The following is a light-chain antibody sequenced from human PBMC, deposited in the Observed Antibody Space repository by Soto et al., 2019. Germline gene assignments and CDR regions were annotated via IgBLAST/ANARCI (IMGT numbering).Light chain of an antibody. V-gene: IGLV1-40*01. CDR1: SSNIGAGYD. J-gene: IGLJ2*01. Sequence: QSVLTQSPSVSRAPGQGVTISCTGSSSNIGAGYDVHWYQQLPGTAPKLLIFGNNNRPPGVPDRFSGSKSGTSASLAITGLQAEDEADYYCQSYDSSLSGVIFGGGTKLTVL. CDR3: QSYDSSLSGVI. CDR2: GNN.